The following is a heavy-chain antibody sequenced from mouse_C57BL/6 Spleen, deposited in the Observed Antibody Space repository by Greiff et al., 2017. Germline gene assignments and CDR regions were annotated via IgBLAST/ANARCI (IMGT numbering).Heavy chain of an antibody. CDR2: IYPSDSET. V-gene: IGHV1-61*01. D-gene: IGHD2-5*01. J-gene: IGHJ3*01. CDR1: GYTFTSYW. Sequence: VQLQQPGAELVRPGSSVKLSCKASGYTFTSYWMDWVKQRPGQGLEWIGNIYPSDSETHYNQKFKDKATLTVDKSSSTAYMQLSSLTSEDSAVYYCARRGSNYEGFAYWGQGTLVTVSA. CDR3: ARRGSNYEGFAY.